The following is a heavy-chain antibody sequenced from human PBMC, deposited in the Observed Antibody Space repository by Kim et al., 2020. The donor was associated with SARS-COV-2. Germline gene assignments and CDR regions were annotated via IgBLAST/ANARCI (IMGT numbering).Heavy chain of an antibody. D-gene: IGHD4-17*01. Sequence: GGSLRLSCVASGFSFSSSRMNWVRQAPGKGLEWVSTISGLLGTGGHYIYYADSVKGRFTISRDDAKNSLYLQMNSLRADDTAVYYCARDLRDYGDYYFHHWGQGTLVTVSS. V-gene: IGHV3-21*01. J-gene: IGHJ4*02. CDR1: GFSFSSSR. CDR3: ARDLRDYGDYYFHH. CDR2: ISGLLGTGGHYI.